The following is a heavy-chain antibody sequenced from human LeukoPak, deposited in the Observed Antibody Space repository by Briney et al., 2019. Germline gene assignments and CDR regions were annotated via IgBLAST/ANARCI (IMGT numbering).Heavy chain of an antibody. CDR2: IKQDGSEK. V-gene: IGHV3-7*01. Sequence: PGGSLRLSCAASGFTFSSYWMSWVRQAPGKGLEWVANIKQDGSEKYYVDSVKGRFSISRDNAKNSLYLQMNSLRAEDTAVYYCAREFDFGDYDYWGQGTLVTVSS. CDR3: AREFDFGDYDY. J-gene: IGHJ4*02. D-gene: IGHD3-3*01. CDR1: GFTFSSYW.